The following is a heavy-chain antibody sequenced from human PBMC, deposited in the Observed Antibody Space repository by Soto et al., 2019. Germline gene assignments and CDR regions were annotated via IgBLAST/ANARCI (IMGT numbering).Heavy chain of an antibody. CDR3: AMVDVYVTPSPQDV. J-gene: IGHJ6*02. CDR2: INTYNGNT. CDR1: GYTFTRYG. D-gene: IGHD3-16*01. Sequence: QVQLVQSGAEVKNPGASVKVSCKASGYTFTRYGIGWARQAPGQGLEWMGWINTYNGNTNYAQNVQGRVTLTTDTSTSTAYMELRSLRSNATATYYCAMVDVYVTPSPQDVWGQGTTVIVSS. V-gene: IGHV1-18*01.